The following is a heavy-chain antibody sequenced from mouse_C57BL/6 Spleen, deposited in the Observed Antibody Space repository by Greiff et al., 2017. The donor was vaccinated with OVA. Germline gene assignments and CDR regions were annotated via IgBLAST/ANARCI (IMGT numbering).Heavy chain of an antibody. J-gene: IGHJ4*01. CDR2: IDPSDSYT. CDR1: GYTFTSYW. Sequence: QVQLQQPGAELVKPGASVKLSCKASGYTFTSYWMQWVKQRPGQGLEWIGEIDPSDSYTTYNQKFKGKATLTVDTSSSTAYMQLSSLTSEDSAVYYCAREDYDFYAMDYWGQGTSVTVSS. D-gene: IGHD1-1*02. V-gene: IGHV1-50*01. CDR3: AREDYDFYAMDY.